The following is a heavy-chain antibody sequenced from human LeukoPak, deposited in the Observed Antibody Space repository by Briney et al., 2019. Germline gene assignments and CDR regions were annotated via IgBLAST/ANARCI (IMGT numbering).Heavy chain of an antibody. CDR2: ISGRGGST. CDR3: AKGLSSYSGSPHYYDMDV. D-gene: IGHD1-26*01. CDR1: GFTFSSYA. J-gene: IGHJ6*02. V-gene: IGHV3-23*01. Sequence: GGSLRLSCAASGFTFSSYAMSWVRQAPGKGLEWVSAISGRGGSTYYADSVKGRFTISRDNSKNTLYPQMNSLRGEDTALYYCAKGLSSYSGSPHYYDMDVWGQGTTVTVSS.